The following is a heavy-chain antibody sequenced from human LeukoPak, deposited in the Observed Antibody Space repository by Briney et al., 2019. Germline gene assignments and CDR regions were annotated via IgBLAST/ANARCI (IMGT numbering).Heavy chain of an antibody. CDR2: ISSSSSYI. CDR3: ARGEEKATITALDS. CDR1: GSSVSGYW. D-gene: IGHD5-24*01. V-gene: IGHV3-21*01. J-gene: IGHJ4*02. Sequence: GGSLRLSCAASGSSVSGYWMTWVRQAPGKGLEWVSAISSSSSYIYYADSTKGRFTISRDNAENSLYLQMNSLRAVDTAVYFCARGEEKATITALDSWGQGTLVTVSS.